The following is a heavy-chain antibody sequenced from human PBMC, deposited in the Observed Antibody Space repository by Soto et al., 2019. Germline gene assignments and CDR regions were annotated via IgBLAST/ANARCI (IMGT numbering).Heavy chain of an antibody. V-gene: IGHV5-10-1*01. J-gene: IGHJ6*02. CDR1: GYSFTSYW. Sequence: GESLKISCKGSGYSFTSYWISWVRQMPGKGLEWMGRIDPSDSYTNYSPSFQGHVTISADKSISTAYLQWSSLKASDTAMYYCAGSSSWYRRVNYYYYGMDVWGQGTTVTVSS. CDR3: AGSSSWYRRVNYYYYGMDV. D-gene: IGHD6-13*01. CDR2: IDPSDSYT.